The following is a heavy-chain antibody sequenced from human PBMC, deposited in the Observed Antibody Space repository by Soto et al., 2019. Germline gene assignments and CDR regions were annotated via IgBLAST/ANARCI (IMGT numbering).Heavy chain of an antibody. CDR2: MNPNSGNT. CDR1: GYTFTSYD. D-gene: IGHD3-3*01. J-gene: IGHJ6*02. CDR3: ARGYDFWSGYYYYGMDV. Sequence: ASVKVSCKASGYTFTSYDINWVRQATGQGLEWMGWMNPNSGNTGYAQKFQGRVTMTRNTSISTAYMELSSLRSEDTAVYYCARGYDFWSGYYYYGMDVWGQGTTVTVSS. V-gene: IGHV1-8*01.